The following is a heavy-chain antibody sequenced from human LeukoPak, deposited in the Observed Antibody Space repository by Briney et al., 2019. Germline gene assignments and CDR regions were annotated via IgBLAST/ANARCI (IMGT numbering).Heavy chain of an antibody. J-gene: IGHJ5*02. CDR1: DRPFSGYF. CDR2: VNHRGST. D-gene: IGHD2/OR15-2a*01. V-gene: IGHV4-34*01. CDR3: ARAPVLPGRGNSAFDP. Sequence: PSETLSLICDVYDRPFSGYFWNWIRQAPGKGLEWIGEVNHRGSTTYNPSLKSRVTILVDTAKNQFSLKLSSVTAADTAVYFCARAPVLPGRGNSAFDPWGQGSLVTVSS.